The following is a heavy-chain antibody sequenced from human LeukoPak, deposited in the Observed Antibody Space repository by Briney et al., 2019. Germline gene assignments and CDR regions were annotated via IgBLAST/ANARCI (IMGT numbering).Heavy chain of an antibody. CDR3: ARGWAYYDILTGYYDDFDY. J-gene: IGHJ4*02. V-gene: IGHV3-21*01. Sequence: GGSLRLSCAASGFTFSSYSMNWVRQAPGKGLEWVSSISSSGSYIYYADSVKGRFTISRDNSQNTLYLQMNSLRAEDTAVYYCARGWAYYDILTGYYDDFDYWGQGTLVTVSS. D-gene: IGHD3-9*01. CDR2: ISSSGSYI. CDR1: GFTFSSYS.